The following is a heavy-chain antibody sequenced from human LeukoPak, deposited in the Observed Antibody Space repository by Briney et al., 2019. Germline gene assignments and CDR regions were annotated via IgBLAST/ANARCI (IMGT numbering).Heavy chain of an antibody. CDR2: VSNRGGST. CDR3: ARSRGTNWFDP. CDR1: DFSFSNYA. Sequence: GGSLRLSCAASDFSFSNYAMSWVRQAPGKGLEWVSAVSNRGGSTYYADSVKGRFTISRDNAKNTLYMQMNSLRAEDTAVYYCARSRGTNWFDPWGQGTLVTVSS. D-gene: IGHD6-19*01. J-gene: IGHJ5*02. V-gene: IGHV3-23*01.